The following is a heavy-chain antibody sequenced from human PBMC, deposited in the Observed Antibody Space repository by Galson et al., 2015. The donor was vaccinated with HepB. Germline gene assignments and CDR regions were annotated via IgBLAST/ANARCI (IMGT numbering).Heavy chain of an antibody. CDR2: ISNSGSTI. D-gene: IGHD3-3*01. CDR3: ARGRVFNYDLFGLGAFDI. CDR1: GFTFSDYY. Sequence: SLRLSCAASGFTFSDYYMSWIRQAPGKGLEWVSYISNSGSTIYYADSVKGRFTISRDNAKNSLYLQMNSLRAEDTAVYYCARGRVFNYDLFGLGAFDIWGQGTMVTVSS. J-gene: IGHJ3*02. V-gene: IGHV3-11*01.